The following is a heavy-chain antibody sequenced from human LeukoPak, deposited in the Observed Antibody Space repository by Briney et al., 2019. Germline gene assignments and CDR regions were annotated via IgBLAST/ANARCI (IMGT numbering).Heavy chain of an antibody. CDR2: IIPILGTA. J-gene: IGHJ6*02. CDR3: AGGTAMETPSGFYYYYGMDV. Sequence: SVKVSCKVSGYTLTELSMHWVRQAPGQGLEWMGGIIPILGTANYAQKFQGRVTITADESTSTAYMELSSLRSEDTAVYYCAGGTAMETPSGFYYYYGMDVWGQGTTVTVSS. CDR1: GYTLTELS. V-gene: IGHV1-69*13. D-gene: IGHD5-18*01.